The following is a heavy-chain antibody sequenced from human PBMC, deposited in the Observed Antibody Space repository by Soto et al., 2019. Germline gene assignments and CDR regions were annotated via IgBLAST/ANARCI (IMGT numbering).Heavy chain of an antibody. Sequence: GGSLRLSCAASGFTFSSSAMSWVRQAPGKGLEWVSTISGSGGSTYYADSVKGRFTVSRDNSKNTLYLQMNSLRVDDTAVYYCARDFIVGAPDYFDYWGQGTLVTVSS. V-gene: IGHV3-23*01. CDR1: GFTFSSSA. CDR2: ISGSGGST. J-gene: IGHJ4*02. CDR3: ARDFIVGAPDYFDY. D-gene: IGHD1-26*01.